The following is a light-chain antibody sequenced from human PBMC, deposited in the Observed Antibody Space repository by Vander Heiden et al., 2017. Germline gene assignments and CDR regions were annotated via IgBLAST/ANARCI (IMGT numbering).Light chain of an antibody. CDR2: EVS. V-gene: IGLV2-8*01. J-gene: IGLJ1*01. Sequence: QSALTQPPSASGSPGQSVTISCTGTSSDVGGYNYVSWYQQHPGKASKLMIYEVSKRPSGVPDRFSGSKSGNTASLTVSGLQAEDEADYYCSSYAGSNNLVFGTGTKVTVL. CDR1: SSDVGGYNY. CDR3: SSYAGSNNLV.